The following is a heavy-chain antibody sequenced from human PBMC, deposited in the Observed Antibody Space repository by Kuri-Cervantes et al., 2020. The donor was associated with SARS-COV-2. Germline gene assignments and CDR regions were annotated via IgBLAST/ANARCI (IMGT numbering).Heavy chain of an antibody. D-gene: IGHD2-21*01. CDR3: ASARVGVLDL. CDR2: ISSDGRNK. CDR1: GFTFNTCA. Sequence: GGSLRLSCAASGFTFNTCAMHWVRQAPGKGLEWVTMISSDGRNKNYADSVKGRFTISRDNSKNTLYLQINSLRSEDTAIFYCASARVGVLDLWGQGARVTCYS. V-gene: IGHV3-30*04. J-gene: IGHJ5*02.